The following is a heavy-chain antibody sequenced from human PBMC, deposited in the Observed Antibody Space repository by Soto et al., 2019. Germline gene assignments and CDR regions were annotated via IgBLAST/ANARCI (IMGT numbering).Heavy chain of an antibody. D-gene: IGHD1-26*01. CDR1: GFSLSTSGVG. Sequence: QITLKESGPTLVKPTQTLTLTCTFSGFSLSTSGVGVGWIRQPPGKALEWLALIYWDDDKRYRQSLKSRLTITRDTPRNQAVLTMTTMDPVDTATYYCAHKGDGSSGFTYWGQGTLVTVSS. J-gene: IGHJ4*02. CDR3: AHKGDGSSGFTY. V-gene: IGHV2-5*02. CDR2: IYWDDDK.